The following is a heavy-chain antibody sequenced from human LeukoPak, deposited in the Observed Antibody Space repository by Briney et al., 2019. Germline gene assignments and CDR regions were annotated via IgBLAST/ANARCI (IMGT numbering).Heavy chain of an antibody. CDR2: INPNSGGT. V-gene: IGHV1-2*02. CDR1: GYTFTGYY. Sequence: GASVKVSCKASGYTFTGYYMHWVRQAPGQGLEWMGWINPNSGGTNYAQKFQGRVTMTRDTSISTAYMELSRLRSDDTAVYYCARDLVKASARTYYYGSGRANYYYYYMDVWGKGTTVTISS. J-gene: IGHJ6*03. CDR3: ARDLVKASARTYYYGSGRANYYYYYMDV. D-gene: IGHD3-10*01.